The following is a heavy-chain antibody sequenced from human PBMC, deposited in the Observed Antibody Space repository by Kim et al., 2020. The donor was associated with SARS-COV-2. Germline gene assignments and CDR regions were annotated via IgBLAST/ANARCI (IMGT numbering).Heavy chain of an antibody. CDR3: ARDRPETSSGSLFMDV. CDR1: GFTFSSYA. Sequence: GGSLRLSCAASGFTFSSYAMHWVRQAPGKGLEWVAVISYDGSNKYYADSVKGRFTISRDNSKNTLYLQMNSLRAEDTAVYYCARDRPETSSGSLFMDVWGQGTTVTVSS. CDR2: ISYDGSNK. V-gene: IGHV3-30*04. J-gene: IGHJ6*02. D-gene: IGHD3-10*01.